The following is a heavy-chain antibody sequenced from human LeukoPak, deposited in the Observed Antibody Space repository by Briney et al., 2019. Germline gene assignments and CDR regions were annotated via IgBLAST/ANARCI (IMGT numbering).Heavy chain of an antibody. D-gene: IGHD3-22*01. CDR3: ARIRSGYYPLSNAFDI. CDR2: ISSSGSRI. V-gene: IGHV3-48*03. CDR1: GFTFSSYE. Sequence: GGSLRLSCAASGFTFSSYEMNWVRQAPGKGLEWVSHISSSGSRIYYADSVKGRSTISRDNSKNTLFLQMNSLRVEDTAVYYCARIRSGYYPLSNAFDIWGQGTMVTVSS. J-gene: IGHJ3*02.